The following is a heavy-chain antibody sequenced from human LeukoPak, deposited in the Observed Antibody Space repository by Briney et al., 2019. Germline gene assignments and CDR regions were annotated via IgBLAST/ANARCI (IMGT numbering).Heavy chain of an antibody. Sequence: SETLSLTCTVSGGSISSGSYYWSWIRQPAGKGLEWIGRIYTSGSTNYNPSLKSRVTISVDTSKNQFSLKLSSVTAADTAVYYCGALDRITTWTSYYYYYMDVWGKGTTVTVSS. V-gene: IGHV4-61*02. CDR3: GALDRITTWTSYYYYYMDV. CDR1: GGSISSGSYY. J-gene: IGHJ6*03. D-gene: IGHD4-11*01. CDR2: IYTSGST.